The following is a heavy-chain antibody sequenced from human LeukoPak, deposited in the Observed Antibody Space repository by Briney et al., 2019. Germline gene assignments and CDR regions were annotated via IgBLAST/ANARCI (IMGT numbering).Heavy chain of an antibody. CDR3: ARGSSSGWPDYLDH. D-gene: IGHD6-19*01. CDR2: INGVGSST. Sequence: GGSLRLSCVASGFTLSSNWMHWVRQAPGKGLVWLSRINGVGSSTPYADSVKGRFTISRDNAKNTLFLQMNSLRAEDTAVYYCARGSSSGWPDYLDHWGRGTPVTVSS. CDR1: GFTLSSNW. V-gene: IGHV3-74*01. J-gene: IGHJ4*01.